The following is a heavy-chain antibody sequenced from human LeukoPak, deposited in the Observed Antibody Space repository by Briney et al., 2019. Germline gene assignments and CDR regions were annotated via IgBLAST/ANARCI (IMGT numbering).Heavy chain of an antibody. J-gene: IGHJ4*02. CDR3: ARVTGYMIEDYFDY. CDR2: IYHSGRT. CDR1: GYSISSGYY. D-gene: IGHD3-22*01. Sequence: SETLSLTCTVSGYSISSGYYWGWIRQPPGKGLEWIGSIYHSGRTFYNPSLKSRVTISVDTSKNQFSLKLTSVTAADTAVYYCARVTGYMIEDYFDYWGQGTLVTVSP. V-gene: IGHV4-38-2*02.